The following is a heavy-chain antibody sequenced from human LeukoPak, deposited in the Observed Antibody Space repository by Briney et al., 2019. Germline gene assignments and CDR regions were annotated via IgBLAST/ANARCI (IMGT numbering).Heavy chain of an antibody. V-gene: IGHV3-15*01. CDR3: TTERNWELLRPYGMNI. Sequence: GGSLRLSCAASGFTFSSYAMSWVRQAPGKGLEWVGRIKTKIDGETTDYAAPVKGRFTISRDDSKSTLYLQMNRLKTEDPAVYYCTTERNWELLRPYGMNIWGEGTTVTVSS. CDR2: IKTKIDGETT. D-gene: IGHD1-26*01. J-gene: IGHJ6*04. CDR1: GFTFSSYA.